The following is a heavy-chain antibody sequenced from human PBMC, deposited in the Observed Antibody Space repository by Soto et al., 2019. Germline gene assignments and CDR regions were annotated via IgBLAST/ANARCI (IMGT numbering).Heavy chain of an antibody. V-gene: IGHV4-59*08. CDR3: ARHRGYGDYDY. D-gene: IGHD4-17*01. J-gene: IGHJ4*02. Sequence: SETLSLTCTVSGGSISSYYWSWIRQPPGKGLEWIGYIYYSGSTNYNPSLKSRVTISVDTSKNQFSLKLSSVPAADTAVYYCARHRGYGDYDYWGQGTLVTVSS. CDR2: IYYSGST. CDR1: GGSISSYY.